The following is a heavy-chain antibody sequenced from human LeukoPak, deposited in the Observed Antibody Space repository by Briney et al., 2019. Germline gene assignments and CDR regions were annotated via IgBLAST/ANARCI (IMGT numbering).Heavy chain of an antibody. CDR2: ISSSGSTI. V-gene: IGHV3-48*03. Sequence: PGGSLRLSCAASGFTFSSYEMNWVRQAPGKGLEWVSYISSSGSTIYYADSVKGRFTISRDNAKNSLYLQMNSLRAEDTAVYYCARGGSGWYAYYFDYWGQGTLVTVSS. CDR1: GFTFSSYE. D-gene: IGHD6-19*01. J-gene: IGHJ4*02. CDR3: ARGGSGWYAYYFDY.